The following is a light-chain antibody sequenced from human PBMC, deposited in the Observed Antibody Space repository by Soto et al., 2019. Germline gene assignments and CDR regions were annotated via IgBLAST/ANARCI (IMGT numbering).Light chain of an antibody. CDR1: QSVTSNY. V-gene: IGKV3-20*01. J-gene: IGKJ2*02. CDR2: GAS. CDR3: QQYSSSST. Sequence: EIVLTQSPGTLSLSPGERATLSCRASQSVTSNYLAWYQQKPGQAPRLLIFGASGRSTGVPDRFSGSGSGTDFTLTISRLEPEDCAVYYCQQYSSSSTFGQWTRLEIK.